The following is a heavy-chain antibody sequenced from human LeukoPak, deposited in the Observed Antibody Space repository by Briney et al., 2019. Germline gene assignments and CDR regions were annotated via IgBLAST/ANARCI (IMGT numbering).Heavy chain of an antibody. D-gene: IGHD3-3*01. CDR1: GFTFSSYA. J-gene: IGHJ4*02. CDR3: AKVYNDFWSGSGYFDN. V-gene: IGHV3-23*01. Sequence: GGSLRLSCAASGFTFSSYAMSWVRQAPGKGLEWVSAISGSGGSTYYADSVKGRFTISRDNSKNTLYLQMNSLRAEDTAVYYCAKVYNDFWSGSGYFDNWGQGTLVTVSS. CDR2: ISGSGGST.